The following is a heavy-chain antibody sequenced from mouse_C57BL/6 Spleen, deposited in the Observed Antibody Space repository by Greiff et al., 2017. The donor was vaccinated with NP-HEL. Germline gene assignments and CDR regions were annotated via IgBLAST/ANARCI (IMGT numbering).Heavy chain of an antibody. J-gene: IGHJ4*01. CDR2: IDPSDSYT. Sequence: QVQLQQPGAELVRPGTSVKLSCKASGYTFTSYWMHWVKQRPGQGLEWIGVIDPSDSYTNYNQKFKGKATLTVDTSSSTAYMQLSSLTSEDSAVYYCARVDSNYVYYAMDYWGQGTSVTVSS. CDR1: GYTFTSYW. CDR3: ARVDSNYVYYAMDY. D-gene: IGHD2-5*01. V-gene: IGHV1-59*01.